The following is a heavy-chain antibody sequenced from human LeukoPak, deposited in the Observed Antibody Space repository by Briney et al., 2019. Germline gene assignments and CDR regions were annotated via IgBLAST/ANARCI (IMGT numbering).Heavy chain of an antibody. V-gene: IGHV3-48*04. D-gene: IGHD5-18*01. CDR2: ISSASSTI. J-gene: IGHJ6*03. CDR1: SGYS. CDR3: AREGVGYGYFGYMDV. Sequence: GGSLRLSCTASSGYSMNWVRQAPGKGLEWVAYISSASSTIYYADSVEGRFTISRDNAQNSLNLQMNSLRAEDTAVYYCAREGVGYGYFGYMDVWGKGPRSPSP.